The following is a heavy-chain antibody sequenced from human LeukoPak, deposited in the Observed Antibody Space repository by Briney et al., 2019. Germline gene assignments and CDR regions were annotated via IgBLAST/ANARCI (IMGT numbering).Heavy chain of an antibody. Sequence: PSETLSLTCTASGGIIGNYFWSWIRQPPGKGLEWIGYVYYSGTTNYKPSLKSRATISVDSSQNQFSLKLTSVTAADTAVYYCARGRDTTGFPLGYWGQGTLVVVSS. V-gene: IGHV4-59*01. CDR2: VYYSGTT. CDR3: ARGRDTTGFPLGY. D-gene: IGHD3-22*01. CDR1: GGIIGNYF. J-gene: IGHJ4*02.